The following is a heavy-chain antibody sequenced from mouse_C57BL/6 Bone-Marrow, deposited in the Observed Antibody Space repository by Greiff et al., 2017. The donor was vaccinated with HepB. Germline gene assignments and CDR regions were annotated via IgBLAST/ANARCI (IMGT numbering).Heavy chain of an antibody. D-gene: IGHD1-1*01. CDR2: IYPRSGNT. CDR1: GYTFTSYG. V-gene: IGHV1-81*01. Sequence: QVQLQQFGAELARPGASVKLSCKASGYTFTSYGISWVKQRPGQGLEWIGEIYPRSGNTYYNEKFKGKATLTADKSSSTAYMELRSLTSEDSAVYFCARRGLYYYGSEYFDYWGQGTTLTVSS. CDR3: ARRGLYYYGSEYFDY. J-gene: IGHJ2*01.